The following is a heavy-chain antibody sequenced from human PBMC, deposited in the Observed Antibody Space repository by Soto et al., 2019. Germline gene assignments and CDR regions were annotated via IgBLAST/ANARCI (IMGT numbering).Heavy chain of an antibody. D-gene: IGHD6-6*01. CDR1: GGSISSGGYS. CDR2: IYHSGST. J-gene: IGHJ4*02. CDR3: ARDLWDSSSGTYYFDY. V-gene: IGHV4-30-2*01. Sequence: SETLSLTCAVSGGSISSGGYSWSWIRQPPGKGLEWIGYIYHSGSTYYNPSLKSRVTISVDRSKNQFSLKLSSVTAADTAVYHCARDLWDSSSGTYYFDYWGQGTLVTVSS.